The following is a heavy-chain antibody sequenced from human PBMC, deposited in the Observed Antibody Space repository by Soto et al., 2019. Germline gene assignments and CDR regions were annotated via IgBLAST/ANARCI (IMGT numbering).Heavy chain of an antibody. Sequence: GSLRLSCAASGFTFSSYSMNWVRQAPGKGLEWVSYISSSSSTIYYADSVKGRFTISRDNAKNSLYLQMNSLRDEDTAVYYCARDQTPTYYYDSSGYPNYYYYGMDVWGQGTTVTVSS. D-gene: IGHD3-22*01. V-gene: IGHV3-48*02. J-gene: IGHJ6*02. CDR2: ISSSSSTI. CDR1: GFTFSSYS. CDR3: ARDQTPTYYYDSSGYPNYYYYGMDV.